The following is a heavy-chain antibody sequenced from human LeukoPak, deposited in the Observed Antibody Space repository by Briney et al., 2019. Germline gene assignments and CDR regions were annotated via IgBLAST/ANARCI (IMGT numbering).Heavy chain of an antibody. V-gene: IGHV3-15*05. CDR3: ARDEPGYGEYLVH. D-gene: IGHD3-10*01. CDR2: IKSKTDGGTT. CDR1: GFTVSSYY. Sequence: PGGSLRLSCAASGFTVSSYYMSWVRQAPGKGPEWVGRIKSKTDGGTTDYAAPVKGRFTISRDNTKNSLYLELNNLRAEDTAVYYCARDEPGYGEYLVHWGQGTLVTVSS. J-gene: IGHJ4*02.